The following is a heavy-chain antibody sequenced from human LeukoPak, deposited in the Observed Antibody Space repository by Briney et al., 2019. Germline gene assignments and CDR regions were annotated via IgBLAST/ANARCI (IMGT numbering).Heavy chain of an antibody. J-gene: IGHJ4*02. CDR2: INPSGGST. CDR3: ARNSYSSGSLDY. D-gene: IGHD3-22*01. V-gene: IGHV1-46*01. Sequence: ASVRVSCKASGYTFTSYYMHWVRQAPGQGLEWMGIINPSGGSTSYAQKFQGRVTMTRDTSTSTVYMELSSLRSEDTAVYYWARNSYSSGSLDYWGQGTLVTVSS. CDR1: GYTFTSYY.